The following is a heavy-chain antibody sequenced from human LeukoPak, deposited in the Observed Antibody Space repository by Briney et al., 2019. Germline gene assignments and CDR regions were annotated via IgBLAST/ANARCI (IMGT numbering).Heavy chain of an antibody. Sequence: PGGSLRLSCAASGFTFSGSAMHWVRQASGKGLEWVDRIRSRTNTYATAYAASVKGRFTISRDDSKNTLYLQMNSLKTEDTAVYYCTTRGAANFDYWGQGTLVTVSS. J-gene: IGHJ4*02. CDR3: TTRGAANFDY. CDR2: IRSRTNTYAT. D-gene: IGHD1-26*01. CDR1: GFTFSGSA. V-gene: IGHV3-73*01.